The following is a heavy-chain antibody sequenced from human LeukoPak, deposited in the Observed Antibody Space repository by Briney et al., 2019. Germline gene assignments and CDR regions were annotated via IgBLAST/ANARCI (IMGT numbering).Heavy chain of an antibody. CDR3: AKDILTGDYYYCMDV. J-gene: IGHJ6*02. CDR1: GFTFDDYA. V-gene: IGHV3-9*01. Sequence: PGGSLRLSCAASGFTFDDYAMHWVRQAPGKGLEGVSGISWNSGSIVYADSVKGRFTISRDNAKNSLYLQMNSLRAEDTALYYCAKDILTGDYYYCMDVWGQGTTVTVSS. CDR2: ISWNSGSI. D-gene: IGHD3-9*01.